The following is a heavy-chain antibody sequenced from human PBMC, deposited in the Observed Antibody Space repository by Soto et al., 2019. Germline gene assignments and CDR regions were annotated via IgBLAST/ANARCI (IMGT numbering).Heavy chain of an antibody. CDR3: XXXXXXXLFDYYYYGMDV. Sequence: QVQLVESGGGVVQPGGSLRLSCEASGFTFSKFGIHWVRQAPGKGLEWVAVVSYDGSFKYYADXXKGRXXXXRDNSKXXXXXXXXXXXXXXXXXXXXXXXXXXXLFDYYYYGMDVWGQGTTVTVSS. J-gene: IGHJ6*02. CDR1: GFTFSKFG. V-gene: IGHV3-30*03. CDR2: VSYDGSFK. D-gene: IGHD2-21*01.